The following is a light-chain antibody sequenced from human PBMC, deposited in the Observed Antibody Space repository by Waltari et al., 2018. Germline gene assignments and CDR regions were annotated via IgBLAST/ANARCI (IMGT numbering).Light chain of an antibody. J-gene: IGKJ2*01. V-gene: IGKV3-20*01. CDR1: QSVSSTY. CDR2: GAS. Sequence: EIVLTQSPGTLSLSPGERATLSCRASQSVSSTYLAWYQQKPGQAPRLLISGASSRATGIPDRFSGSGSGTDFTLTISSLQAEDVAVYYCQQYYTAPYTFGQGTKLEIK. CDR3: QQYYTAPYT.